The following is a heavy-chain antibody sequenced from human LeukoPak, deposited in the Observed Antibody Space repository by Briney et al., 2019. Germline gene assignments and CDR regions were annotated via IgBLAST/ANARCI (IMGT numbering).Heavy chain of an antibody. CDR2: INPSGGST. CDR3: ARDNSVGDVAWWFDP. D-gene: IGHD1-26*01. V-gene: IGHV1-46*01. J-gene: IGHJ5*02. CDR1: GYTFTSYY. Sequence: ASVKVSCKASGYTFTSYYIHWVRQAPGQGLEWMGIINPSGGSTNYAQKFQGGVTMTRDMSTTTVYMELSSLRSDDTAVYYCARDNSVGDVAWWFDPWGQGTLVTVSS.